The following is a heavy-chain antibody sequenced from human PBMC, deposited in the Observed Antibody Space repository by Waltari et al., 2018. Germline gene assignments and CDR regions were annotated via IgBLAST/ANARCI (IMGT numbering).Heavy chain of an antibody. CDR2: INPNSGGT. Sequence: QVQLVQSGAEVKKPGASVKVSCKASGYTFTGYYMHWVRQAPGQGLEWMGRINPNSGGTNYAQKLQGRVTMTRDTSISTAYMELSRLRSDDTAVYYCARGADYGDYVDYWGQGTLVTVSS. J-gene: IGHJ4*02. V-gene: IGHV1-2*06. D-gene: IGHD4-17*01. CDR3: ARGADYGDYVDY. CDR1: GYTFTGYY.